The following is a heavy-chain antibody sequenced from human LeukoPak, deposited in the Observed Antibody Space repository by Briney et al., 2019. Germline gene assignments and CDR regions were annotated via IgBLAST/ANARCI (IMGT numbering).Heavy chain of an antibody. Sequence: GGSLRLSCAASGFIVSNMYMSWVRQAPGKGLEWVSVIYSGGSTYYADSVKGRFTISRDNSKSTLYLQLNSLSAEDTAVYYCTRLQDYWGQGTLVTVSS. CDR3: TRLQDY. D-gene: IGHD1-1*01. V-gene: IGHV3-66*04. CDR2: IYSGGST. CDR1: GFIVSNMY. J-gene: IGHJ4*02.